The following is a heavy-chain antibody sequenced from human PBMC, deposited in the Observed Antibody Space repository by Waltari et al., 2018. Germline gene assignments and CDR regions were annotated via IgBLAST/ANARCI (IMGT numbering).Heavy chain of an antibody. CDR3: ARSAVGSGYYHWGGAFDI. Sequence: QVQLVQSGAEVQKPGSSVKVSCKASGGTFSSYAISWVRQAPGQGLGWMGGIIPIFGTANYAQKFQGRVTITADESTSTAYMELSSLRSEDTAVYYCARSAVGSGYYHWGGAFDIWGQGTMVTVSS. J-gene: IGHJ3*02. V-gene: IGHV1-69*13. CDR1: GGTFSSYA. D-gene: IGHD3-22*01. CDR2: IIPIFGTA.